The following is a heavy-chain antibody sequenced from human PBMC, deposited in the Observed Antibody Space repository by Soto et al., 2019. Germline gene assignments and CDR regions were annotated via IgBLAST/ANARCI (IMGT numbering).Heavy chain of an antibody. CDR2: ISGSGGST. D-gene: IGHD3-3*01. Sequence: GGSLRLSCAASGFTFSSYAMSWVRQAPGKGLEWVSAISGSGGSTYYADSVKGRFTISRDNSKNTLYLQMNSLRAEDTAVYYCAKDQGYDFWSGYTRFDPWGQGTLVTVSS. J-gene: IGHJ5*02. CDR3: AKDQGYDFWSGYTRFDP. V-gene: IGHV3-23*01. CDR1: GFTFSSYA.